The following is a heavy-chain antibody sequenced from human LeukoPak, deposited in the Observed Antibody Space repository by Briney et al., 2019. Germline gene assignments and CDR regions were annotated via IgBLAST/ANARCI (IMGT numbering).Heavy chain of an antibody. D-gene: IGHD3-10*01. CDR2: ISSSGSTI. CDR1: GFTFSDYY. V-gene: IGHV3-11*01. J-gene: IGHJ5*02. CDR3: ARHSRITMVRGVIDWFDP. Sequence: NPGGSLRLSCAASGFTFSDYYMSWIRQAPGKGLEWVSYISSSGSTIYYADSVKGRFTISRDNAKNSLYLQMNSLRAEDTAVYYCARHSRITMVRGVIDWFDPWGQGTLVTVSS.